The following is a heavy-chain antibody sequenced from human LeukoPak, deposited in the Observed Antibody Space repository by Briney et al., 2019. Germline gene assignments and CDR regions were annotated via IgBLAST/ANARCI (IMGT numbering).Heavy chain of an antibody. V-gene: IGHV4-34*01. CDR3: ARLGRFDY. CDR2: INHSGST. CDR1: GGSFSGYY. D-gene: IGHD1-26*01. J-gene: IGHJ4*02. Sequence: MASETLSLTCAVYGGSFSGYYWSWIRQPPGKGLEWIGEINHSGSTNYNPSLKSRDTISVDTSKNQFSLKLSSVTAADTAVYYCARLGRFDYWGQGTLVTVSS.